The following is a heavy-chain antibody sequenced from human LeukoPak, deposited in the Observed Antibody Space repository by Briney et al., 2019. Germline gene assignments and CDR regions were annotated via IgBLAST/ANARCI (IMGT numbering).Heavy chain of an antibody. V-gene: IGHV1-69*01. CDR1: GGTFSSYA. CDR2: IIPIFGTA. CDR3: AREVTRYCSSTSCFNWFDP. D-gene: IGHD2-2*01. Sequence: SVKVSCKASGGTFSSYAISWVRQAPGQGLEWMGGIIPIFGTANYAQKSQGRVTITADESTSTAYMELSSLRSEDTAVYYCAREVTRYCSSTSCFNWFDPWGQGTLVTVSS. J-gene: IGHJ5*02.